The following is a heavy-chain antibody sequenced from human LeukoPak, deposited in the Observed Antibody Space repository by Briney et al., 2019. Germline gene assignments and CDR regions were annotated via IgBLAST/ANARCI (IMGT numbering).Heavy chain of an antibody. J-gene: IGHJ3*02. D-gene: IGHD3-3*01. CDR2: IIPIFGTA. Sequence: GASVKVSCKASGGTFSSYAISWVRQAPGQGLEWMGGIIPIFGTANYAQKFQGRVTITADKSTSTAYMELSSLRSEDTAVYYCARAHQFGVVIYNAFDIWGQGTMVTVSS. V-gene: IGHV1-69*06. CDR3: ARAHQFGVVIYNAFDI. CDR1: GGTFSSYA.